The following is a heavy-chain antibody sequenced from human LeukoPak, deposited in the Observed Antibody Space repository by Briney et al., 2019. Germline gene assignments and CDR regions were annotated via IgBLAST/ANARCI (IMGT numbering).Heavy chain of an antibody. D-gene: IGHD3-10*01. CDR1: GYTFTGYY. V-gene: IGHV1-2*02. CDR3: ARDVGELFFFDY. Sequence: EASVKVSCKASGYTFTGYYMHWVRQAPGQGLEWMGWINPNSGGTNYAQKFQGRVTMTRDTSISTAYMELSRLRSEDTAVYYCARDVGELFFFDYWGQGTLVTVSS. CDR2: INPNSGGT. J-gene: IGHJ4*02.